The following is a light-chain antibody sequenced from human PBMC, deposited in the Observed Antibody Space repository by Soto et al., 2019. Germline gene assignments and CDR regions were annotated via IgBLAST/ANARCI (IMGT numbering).Light chain of an antibody. J-gene: IGKJ5*01. Sequence: AIRMTQSPSSISASTGDRVTIICRASQGISSYLAWYQQKPGRAPNLLIFDASILESGVPSRFSGSRSGTEFTLTIRGLKPDDFATDYCQQYYSFPTFGQGTRLEI. CDR2: DAS. CDR3: QQYYSFPT. V-gene: IGKV1-8*01. CDR1: QGISSY.